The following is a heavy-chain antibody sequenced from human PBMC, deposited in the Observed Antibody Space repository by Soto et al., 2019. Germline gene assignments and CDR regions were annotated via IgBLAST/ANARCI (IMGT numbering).Heavy chain of an antibody. CDR2: IFYTGST. J-gene: IGHJ4*02. V-gene: IGHV4-59*11. D-gene: IGHD6-19*01. Sequence: SETLSLTCTVSGRSISGHYCIWIRQSPAKRLEWIGYIFYTGSTNYNRSLKIRVTLSADTSKNQFSLRLSAVTAADTAVYYCARVGSSGCSPDYWGQGTLVTVSS. CDR3: ARVGSSGCSPDY. CDR1: GRSISGHY.